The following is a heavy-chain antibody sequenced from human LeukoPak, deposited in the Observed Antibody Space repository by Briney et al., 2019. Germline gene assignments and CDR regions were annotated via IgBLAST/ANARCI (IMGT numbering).Heavy chain of an antibody. Sequence: SETLSLTCTVSGGSISNYYWSWIRQPAGKGLEWIGRIYTSGSTNYNPSLKSRVTMSVDTSKNQFSLKLRSVTAADTAVYYCAHSGYDLYPYYFDYWGQGTLVTVSS. CDR3: AHSGYDLYPYYFDY. V-gene: IGHV4-4*07. D-gene: IGHD5-12*01. J-gene: IGHJ4*02. CDR2: IYTSGST. CDR1: GGSISNYY.